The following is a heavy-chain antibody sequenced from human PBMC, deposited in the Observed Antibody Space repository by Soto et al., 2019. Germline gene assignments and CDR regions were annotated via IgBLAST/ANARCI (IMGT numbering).Heavy chain of an antibody. CDR2: INHSGST. CDR1: GGSFSGYY. V-gene: IGHV4-34*01. CDR3: ARGQGDV. Sequence: SETLSLTCAVYGGSFSGYYWSWIRQPPGKGLEWIGEINHSGSTNYNPSLKSRVTISVDTSKNRFSLKLSSVTAADTAVYYCARGQGDVWGQGTTVTVSS. J-gene: IGHJ6*02.